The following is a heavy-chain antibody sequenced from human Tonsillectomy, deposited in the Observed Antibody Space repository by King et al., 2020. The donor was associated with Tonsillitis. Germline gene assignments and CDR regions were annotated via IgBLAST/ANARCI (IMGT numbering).Heavy chain of an antibody. J-gene: IGHJ4*02. D-gene: IGHD3-22*01. Sequence: QLVQSGAEVKKTGASVRVSCKVSGYTLTELSMHWVRQTPGKGLEWMGSFDPEDGETNSAQKFQGRVTMSEDTSTDTAYMELSSLRSEDTAVYYCATERGTYYAWDYWGQGTLVTVSS. CDR2: FDPEDGET. CDR3: ATERGTYYAWDY. CDR1: GYTLTELS. V-gene: IGHV1-24*01.